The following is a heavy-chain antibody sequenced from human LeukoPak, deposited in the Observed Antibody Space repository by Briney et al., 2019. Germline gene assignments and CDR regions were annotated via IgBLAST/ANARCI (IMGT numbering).Heavy chain of an antibody. CDR1: GFGFSDYS. V-gene: IGHV3-21*01. CDR2: SRGTHI. Sequence: GGSLRLSCAASGFGFSDYSLSWVRQAPGKGLEWVSCSRGTHIYYADSVKGRFTISRDNAKASLDLQLNSLRAEDTAVYYCARDEYCSSTSCHGDHAFDIWGQGTMVTVSS. J-gene: IGHJ3*02. CDR3: ARDEYCSSTSCHGDHAFDI. D-gene: IGHD2-2*01.